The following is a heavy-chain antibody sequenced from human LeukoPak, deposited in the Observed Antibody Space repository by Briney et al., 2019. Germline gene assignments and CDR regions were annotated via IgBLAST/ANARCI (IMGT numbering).Heavy chain of an antibody. J-gene: IGHJ3*02. CDR1: GGSISGYY. CDR2: ISHSGVT. CDR3: AREQYRAFDI. V-gene: IGHV4-59*12. D-gene: IGHD2-2*02. Sequence: SETLSLTCTVSGGSISGYYWSWIRQPRGKGLEWIGYISHSGVTRYNPSLKSRVTIAVDTSTNQFFVKLNSVTAADTAVYHCAREQYRAFDIWGQGTMVTVSS.